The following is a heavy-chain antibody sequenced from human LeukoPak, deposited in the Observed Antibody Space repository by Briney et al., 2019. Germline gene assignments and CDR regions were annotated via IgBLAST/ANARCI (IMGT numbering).Heavy chain of an antibody. CDR2: IIPILGIA. J-gene: IGHJ4*02. V-gene: IGHV1-69*04. CDR1: GGTFSSYA. Sequence: ASVTVSCTASGGTFSSYAISWVRQAPGQGLEWMGRIIPILGIANYAQKFQGRVTITADKSTSTAYMELSSVRSEDTAVYYCARDGSGSYWYWGQGTLVTVSS. CDR3: ARDGSGSYWY. D-gene: IGHD1-26*01.